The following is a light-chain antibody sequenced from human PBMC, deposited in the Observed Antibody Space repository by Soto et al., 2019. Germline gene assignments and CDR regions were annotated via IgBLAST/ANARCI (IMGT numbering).Light chain of an antibody. CDR2: DAS. V-gene: IGKV3-20*01. J-gene: IGKJ3*01. CDR3: QQYGSSPFT. CDR1: QSVSSSY. Sequence: EIVLTQSPGTLSLSPGERATLYCRASQSVSSSYFAWYQQKPGQAPRLLIYDASSRATGIPDRFSGSGSGTEFTLTISKLEPEDLAVYYCQQYGSSPFTFGPGTKVDVK.